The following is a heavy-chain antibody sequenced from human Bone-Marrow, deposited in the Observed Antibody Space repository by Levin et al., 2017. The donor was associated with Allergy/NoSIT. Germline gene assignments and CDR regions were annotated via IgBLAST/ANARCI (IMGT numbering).Heavy chain of an antibody. D-gene: IGHD3-22*01. CDR2: ISSSSSYI. CDR3: ARVYYYESSGYLI. Sequence: GGSLRLSCAASGFTFSSYSMNWVRQAPGKGLERVSSISSSSSYINYADSVKGRFTISRDNAKNSLYLQMNSLRAEDTAVYYCARVYYYESSGYLIWGQGTLVTVSS. J-gene: IGHJ4*02. CDR1: GFTFSSYS. V-gene: IGHV3-21*01.